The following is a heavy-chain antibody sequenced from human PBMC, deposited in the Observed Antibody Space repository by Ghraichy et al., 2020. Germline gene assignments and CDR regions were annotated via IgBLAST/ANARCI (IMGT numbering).Heavy chain of an antibody. CDR2: ISGYNDNT. CDR1: GNNFPRYG. Sequence: ASVKVSCKASGNNFPRYGVNWGRQAPGQGLEWIGGISGYNDNTNYAQQFQGRVTMTTDKSTNTAYMELNSLTSDDTAVYYCATVTEDWFFDLWGRGTLVTVSS. V-gene: IGHV1-18*01. CDR3: ATVTEDWFFDL. J-gene: IGHJ2*01.